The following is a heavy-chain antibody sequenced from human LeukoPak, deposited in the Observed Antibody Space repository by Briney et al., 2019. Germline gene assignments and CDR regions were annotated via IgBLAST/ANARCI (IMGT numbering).Heavy chain of an antibody. J-gene: IGHJ4*02. Sequence: ASVTVSFKASGYTFTGYYMHWVRQAPGQGLEGMGWINPNSGGTNYAQKFQGRVTMTRDTPISTAYMELSRLRSDDTAVYYCARGPSAIWFGELEVGYWGQGTLVTVSS. D-gene: IGHD3-10*01. CDR3: ARGPSAIWFGELEVGY. V-gene: IGHV1-2*02. CDR1: GYTFTGYY. CDR2: INPNSGGT.